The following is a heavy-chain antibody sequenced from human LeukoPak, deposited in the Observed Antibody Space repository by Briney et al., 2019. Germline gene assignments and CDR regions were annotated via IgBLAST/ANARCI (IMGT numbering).Heavy chain of an antibody. J-gene: IGHJ5*02. CDR2: IYYSGST. CDR1: GGSISSYY. V-gene: IGHV4-59*01. Sequence: SETLSLTCTVSGGSISSYYWSWIRQPPGKGLEWIGYIYYSGSTNYNPSLKSRVTISVDTSKNQFSLKLSSVTAADTAVYYCARDGTPTYYYDSSGHGARGWFDPWGQGTLVTVSS. CDR3: ARDGTPTYYYDSSGHGARGWFDP. D-gene: IGHD3-22*01.